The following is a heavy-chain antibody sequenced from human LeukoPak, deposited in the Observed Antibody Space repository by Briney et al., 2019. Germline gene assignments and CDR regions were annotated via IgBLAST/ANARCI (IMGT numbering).Heavy chain of an antibody. CDR3: ARARPGDRAFDY. CDR1: GFXFSSYG. J-gene: IGHJ4*02. CDR2: ILSDGSKE. V-gene: IGHV3-33*01. Sequence: LRXSXXASGFXFSSYGMHWVRQAPXXGXEWVAVILSDGSKEFYTDSVKGRVTISRDNSKNTLYLQMNSLRAEDTAVYYCARARPGDRAFDYWGQGTLVTVSS. D-gene: IGHD4-17*01.